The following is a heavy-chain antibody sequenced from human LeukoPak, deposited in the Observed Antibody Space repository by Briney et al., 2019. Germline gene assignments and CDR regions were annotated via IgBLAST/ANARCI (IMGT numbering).Heavy chain of an antibody. CDR2: MNPNSGNT. CDR3: ARVTLWYDAFDI. V-gene: IGHV1-8*01. CDR1: XXTFTXXX. J-gene: IGHJ3*02. Sequence: SCXXXXXTFTXXXINWVRQATGQGLEWMGWMNPNSGNTGYAQKFQGRVTMTRNTSISTAYMELSSLRSEDTAVYYCARVTLWYDAFDIWGQGTMVTVSS. D-gene: IGHD2-15*01.